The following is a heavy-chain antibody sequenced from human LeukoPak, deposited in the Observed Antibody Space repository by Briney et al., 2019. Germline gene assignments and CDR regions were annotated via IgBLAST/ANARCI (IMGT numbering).Heavy chain of an antibody. J-gene: IGHJ4*02. D-gene: IGHD2-15*01. CDR3: AKCSGSSCYAAGAFEY. CDR2: ISGSGDAT. V-gene: IGHV3-23*01. CDR1: GFTFSSYA. Sequence: PGGSLRLSCAASGFTFSSYAMTWVRQAPGKGLEWVSDISGSGDATWYADSVKGRFTISRDNSKNTVSLQMNSLRPEDTAVYYCAKCSGSSCYAAGAFEYWGQGTLVTVSS.